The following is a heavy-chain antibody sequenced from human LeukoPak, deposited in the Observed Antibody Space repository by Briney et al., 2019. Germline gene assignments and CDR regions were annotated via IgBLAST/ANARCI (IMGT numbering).Heavy chain of an antibody. J-gene: IGHJ6*02. CDR3: ASSIAAAGLALYYYYGMDV. Sequence: PGGSLRLSCAASGFTFSSYSMNWVRQAPGKRLEWVSSISISSSYIYYADSVKGRFTISRDNAKNSLYLQMNSLRAEDTAVYYCASSIAAAGLALYYYYGMDVWGQGTTVTVSS. CDR2: ISISSSYI. CDR1: GFTFSSYS. D-gene: IGHD6-13*01. V-gene: IGHV3-21*01.